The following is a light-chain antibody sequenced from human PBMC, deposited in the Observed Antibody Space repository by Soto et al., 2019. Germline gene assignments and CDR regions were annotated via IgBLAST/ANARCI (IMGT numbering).Light chain of an antibody. V-gene: IGKV1-6*01. Sequence: AIQVTQSPSSLSASVGDRVTITCRASQAIRNNLGWYQHKPGKAPKLLIYAASLLQRGVPSRFSGSGSGTDFTLTIRSLQPEDFATYYCLQEYTYPYTFGQGTKLEIK. J-gene: IGKJ2*01. CDR1: QAIRNN. CDR3: LQEYTYPYT. CDR2: AAS.